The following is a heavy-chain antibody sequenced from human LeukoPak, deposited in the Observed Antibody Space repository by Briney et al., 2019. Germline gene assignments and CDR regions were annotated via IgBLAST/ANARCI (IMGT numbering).Heavy chain of an antibody. V-gene: IGHV5-51*01. J-gene: IGHJ5*02. D-gene: IGHD2-2*01. CDR2: IYPGDSDT. CDR3: ARQYCSSTSCYVSWFDP. Sequence: GESLKISCEGSGYSFASYWIGWVRQMPGKGLEWMGIIYPGDSDTRYSPSFQGQVTISADKSISTAYLQWSSLKASDTAMYYCARQYCSSTSCYVSWFDPWGQGTLVTVSS. CDR1: GYSFASYW.